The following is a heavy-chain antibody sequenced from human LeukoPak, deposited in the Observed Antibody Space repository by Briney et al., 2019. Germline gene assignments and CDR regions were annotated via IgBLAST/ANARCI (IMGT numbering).Heavy chain of an antibody. V-gene: IGHV3-21*06. J-gene: IGHJ4*02. CDR1: GFTFSAYA. Sequence: NPGGSLRLSCTASGFTFSAYAMTWVRQATGKGLEWISSMSSGSRYIYYADSVRGRFTISRDNTKNSLYLVMNNLRAEDTAIYYCARDWPTGASRVFVVQWGQGTPVTVS. D-gene: IGHD3-3*01. CDR3: ARDWPTGASRVFVVQ. CDR2: MSSGSRYI.